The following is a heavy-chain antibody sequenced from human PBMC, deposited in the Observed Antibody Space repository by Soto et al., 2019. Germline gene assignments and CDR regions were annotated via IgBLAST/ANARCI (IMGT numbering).Heavy chain of an antibody. CDR2: ISHDGSNK. J-gene: IGHJ4*02. Sequence: QVQLVESGGGVVQPGRSLRLSCAASGFTFSSYGMHWVRQAPGKGLEWVAVISHDGSNKYYADSVKGRFTISRDNSKTTLSLQMNSLRAEDTAVYYCAKAASSYGYEDYWGQGNRVTVSS. V-gene: IGHV3-30*18. CDR1: GFTFSSYG. CDR3: AKAASSYGYEDY. D-gene: IGHD5-18*01.